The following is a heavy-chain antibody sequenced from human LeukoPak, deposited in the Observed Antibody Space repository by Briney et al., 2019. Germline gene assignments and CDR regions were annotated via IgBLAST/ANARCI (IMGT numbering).Heavy chain of an antibody. J-gene: IGHJ4*02. D-gene: IGHD3-22*01. CDR2: ISSSSSYI. CDR1: GFTFSTYT. CDR3: ARSIGLYYFDY. V-gene: IGHV3-21*01. Sequence: PGGSLRPSGAASGFTFSTYTMNWVRQAPGKGLEWVSSISSSSSYIYYADSVKGRFTISRDNAKNSLYLQMNSLRAEDTAVYYCARSIGLYYFDYWGQGTLVTVSS.